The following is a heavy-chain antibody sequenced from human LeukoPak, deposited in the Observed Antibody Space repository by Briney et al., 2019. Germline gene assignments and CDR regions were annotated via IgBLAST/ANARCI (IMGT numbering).Heavy chain of an antibody. CDR2: IKSKTDGGTT. J-gene: IGHJ1*01. Sequence: GGSLRLSCAASGSTFNTAWMNWVRQAPGKGLEYIGRIKSKTDGGTTYYAAPVKGRFTISRDDSKNTLYLQMNSLKIEDTALYYSTTDFRLWGQGTLVTVSS. V-gene: IGHV3-15*01. CDR3: TTDFRL. CDR1: GSTFNTAW.